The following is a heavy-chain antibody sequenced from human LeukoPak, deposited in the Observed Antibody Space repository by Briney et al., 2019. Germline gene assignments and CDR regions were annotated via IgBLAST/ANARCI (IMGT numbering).Heavy chain of an antibody. CDR1: GGIFSSYA. CDR2: IIPIFGTA. CDR3: ARDRYGSGSYPAFDI. V-gene: IGHV1-69*06. J-gene: IGHJ3*02. D-gene: IGHD3-10*01. Sequence: SVKVSCKASGGIFSSYAISWVRQAPGQGLEWMGGIIPIFGTANYAQKFQGRVTITADKSTSTAYMGLSSLRSEDTAVYYCARDRYGSGSYPAFDIWGQGTMVTVSS.